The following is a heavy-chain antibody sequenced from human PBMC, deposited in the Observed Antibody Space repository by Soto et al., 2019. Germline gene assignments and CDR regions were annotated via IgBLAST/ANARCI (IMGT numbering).Heavy chain of an antibody. J-gene: IGHJ4*02. CDR3: ARGGDSSGWRSDY. D-gene: IGHD6-19*01. Sequence: QVQLVQSGAEVKKPGASVKVSCKASGYTFTSYYMHWVRQAPGQGLEWMGIINPSGGSTSYPQKYQSIFAMTRSTSTSTVYMELSSLGSEDTAVYYCARGGDSSGWRSDYWGQGTLVTVSS. V-gene: IGHV1-46*01. CDR1: GYTFTSYY. CDR2: INPSGGST.